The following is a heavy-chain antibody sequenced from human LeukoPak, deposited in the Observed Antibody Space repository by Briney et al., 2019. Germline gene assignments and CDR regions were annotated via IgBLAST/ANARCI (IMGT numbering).Heavy chain of an antibody. CDR2: INPNSGGT. J-gene: IGHJ4*02. Sequence: ASVKVSCKASGYTFTSYGISWVRQAPGQGLEWMGWINPNSGGTNYAQKFQGRVTMTRDTSISTAYMELSRLRSDDTAVYYCASSDYGGNSEIYWGQGTLVTVSS. CDR1: GYTFTSYG. V-gene: IGHV1-2*02. D-gene: IGHD4-23*01. CDR3: ASSDYGGNSEIY.